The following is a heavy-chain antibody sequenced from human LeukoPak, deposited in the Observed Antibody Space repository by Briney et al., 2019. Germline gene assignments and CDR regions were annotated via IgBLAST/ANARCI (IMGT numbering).Heavy chain of an antibody. V-gene: IGHV3-49*03. CDR1: GFTFGDYA. CDR2: IRSKEYGGAS. Sequence: GGSLRLSCTASGFTFGDYAMSWFRQAPEKGLEWVAFIRSKEYGGASEYAASVKGRFTISRDDSKSIAYLQMNSLKTEDTAVYYCTRDQTPYYWGQGTLVTVSS. CDR3: TRDQTPYY. J-gene: IGHJ4*02.